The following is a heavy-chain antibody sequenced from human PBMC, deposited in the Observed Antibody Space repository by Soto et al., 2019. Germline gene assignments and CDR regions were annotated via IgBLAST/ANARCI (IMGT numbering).Heavy chain of an antibody. D-gene: IGHD3-10*01. Sequence: EVQLLESGGGLVQPGGSLRLSCAASGFTFSNYAMSWVRQAPGKGLAWVSAISGSGGSTYYADSVKGRFTISKDNSKNTLYLQMNRRRAEDTAVYYCAKVLGVIPDYWGQGTLVTVSS. J-gene: IGHJ4*02. CDR2: ISGSGGST. CDR1: GFTFSNYA. V-gene: IGHV3-23*01. CDR3: AKVLGVIPDY.